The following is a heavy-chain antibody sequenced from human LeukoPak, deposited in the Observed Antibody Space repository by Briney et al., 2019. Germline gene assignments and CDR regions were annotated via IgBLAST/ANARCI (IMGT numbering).Heavy chain of an antibody. Sequence: SETLSLTCSVSGGSISSSGYYWGWIRQPPGKDLEWIGSIYYSGNTFYIPSLKSRLTISLDTSKNQFSLKLSSVTAADTAVYYCARDRGGYSYGYDYFDYWGQGTLVTVSS. CDR1: GGSISSSGYY. V-gene: IGHV4-39*07. CDR2: IYYSGNT. J-gene: IGHJ4*02. CDR3: ARDRGGYSYGYDYFDY. D-gene: IGHD5-18*01.